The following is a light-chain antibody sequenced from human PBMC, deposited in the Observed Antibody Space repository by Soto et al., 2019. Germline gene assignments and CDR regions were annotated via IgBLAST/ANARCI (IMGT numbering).Light chain of an antibody. J-gene: IGKJ1*01. CDR1: QSISSY. V-gene: IGKV1-39*01. CDR3: QHYNTYSPRT. CDR2: AAS. Sequence: DIQMTQSPSSLSASVGDRVTITCRASQSISSYLNWYQQKPGKAPKLLIYAASSLQSGVPSRFSGSGSGTDFTLTISSLQPDDFATYYCQHYNTYSPRTFGQGTKVDIK.